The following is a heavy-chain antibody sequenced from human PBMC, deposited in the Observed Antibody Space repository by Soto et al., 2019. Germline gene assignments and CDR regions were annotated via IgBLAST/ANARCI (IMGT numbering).Heavy chain of an antibody. D-gene: IGHD3-9*01. CDR3: ARDLVFDVLTGYSYYYYYAMDV. J-gene: IGHJ6*02. CDR1: GYTFTNNA. Sequence: ASVKVSCKASGYTFTNNAIHWVRQAPGQSPESLGWINVANGNTEYSRNIQGRVTLSGDASADTAYMELSSLRSEDTAVYFCARDLVFDVLTGYSYYYYYAMDVWGQGTTVTVSS. CDR2: INVANGNT. V-gene: IGHV1-3*01.